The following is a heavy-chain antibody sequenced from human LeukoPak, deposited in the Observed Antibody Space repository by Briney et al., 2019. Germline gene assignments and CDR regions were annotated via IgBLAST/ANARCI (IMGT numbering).Heavy chain of an antibody. D-gene: IGHD6-13*01. V-gene: IGHV4-38-2*02. Sequence: SETLSLTCTVSGYSISSGFYWGWIRQPPGKGLEWIGSIYHSGSTHYNPSLKSRVTMSVDTSKNQFSLKLSSVTAADTAVYYCARGRGQQLGNFDYWGQGTLVTVSS. CDR2: IYHSGST. J-gene: IGHJ4*02. CDR1: GYSISSGFY. CDR3: ARGRGQQLGNFDY.